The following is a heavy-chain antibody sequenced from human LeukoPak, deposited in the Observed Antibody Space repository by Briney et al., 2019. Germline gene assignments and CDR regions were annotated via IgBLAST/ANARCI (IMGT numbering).Heavy chain of an antibody. CDR1: GFTFSNYG. CDR3: AKDYLWFGVLFIYYYYMDV. J-gene: IGHJ6*03. CDR2: IRYDGSNN. V-gene: IGHV3-30*02. Sequence: AETLSLTCAASGFTFSNYGMHWFRQPPGKGLEWVAFIRYDGSNNYYADSVKGRFTISRDNSKNTLYLQMNSLRAEDTAVYYCAKDYLWFGVLFIYYYYMDVWGKGTTVTISS. D-gene: IGHD3-10*01.